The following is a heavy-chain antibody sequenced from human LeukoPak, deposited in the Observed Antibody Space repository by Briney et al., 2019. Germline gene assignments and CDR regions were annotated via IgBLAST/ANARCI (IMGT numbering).Heavy chain of an antibody. V-gene: IGHV1-69*05. D-gene: IGHD2-2*01. CDR3: ARGSTSPVLHIDN. Sequence: GASVKVSCKASGGTFSSYAISWVRQAPGQGLEWMGGIIPIFGTANYAQKFQGRVTITTDESTSTAYMELSSLRSEDTAVYYCARGSTSPVLHIDNWGQGTLVTVSS. CDR2: IIPIFGTA. J-gene: IGHJ4*02. CDR1: GGTFSSYA.